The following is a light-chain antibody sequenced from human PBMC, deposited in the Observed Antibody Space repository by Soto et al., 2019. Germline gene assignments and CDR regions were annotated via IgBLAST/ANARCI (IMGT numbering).Light chain of an antibody. J-gene: IGLJ2*01. Sequence: QSALTQPPSASGSPGQSVTISCTGTSSDVGAYDYVSWYQHHPGKGPKLLIFEVSQRPSGVPDRFSGAKSGNTASLTVFGLQAEDEADYYCSSYAGSNKPAFGGGTKLTVL. CDR2: EVS. V-gene: IGLV2-8*01. CDR3: SSYAGSNKPA. CDR1: SSDVGAYDY.